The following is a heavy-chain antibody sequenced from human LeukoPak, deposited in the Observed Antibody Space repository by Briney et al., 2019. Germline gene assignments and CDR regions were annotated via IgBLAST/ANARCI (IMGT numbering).Heavy chain of an antibody. Sequence: SVKVSCKASGGTFSSYAISWVRQAPGQGLEWMGRIIPILGIANYAQKFQGRVTITADKSTSTAYMELSSLRSEDTAVYYCARDLLIGNTVTTVTEWPGIYGMDVWGQGTTVTVSS. CDR2: IIPILGIA. V-gene: IGHV1-69*04. J-gene: IGHJ6*02. CDR1: GGTFSSYA. D-gene: IGHD4-11*01. CDR3: ARDLLIGNTVTTVTEWPGIYGMDV.